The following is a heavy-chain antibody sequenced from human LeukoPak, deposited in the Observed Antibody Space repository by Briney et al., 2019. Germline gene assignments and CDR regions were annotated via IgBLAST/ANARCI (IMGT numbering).Heavy chain of an antibody. Sequence: GGSLRLSCAASGFTFSSYAMSWVRQAPGKGLEWVSAISGSGGSTYYADSVKGRFTISRDNSKNTLYLQMNSLGAEDTAVYYCAKLVSGYDGGGFDYWGQGTLVTVSS. CDR3: AKLVSGYDGGGFDY. V-gene: IGHV3-23*01. CDR2: ISGSGGST. CDR1: GFTFSSYA. D-gene: IGHD5-12*01. J-gene: IGHJ4*02.